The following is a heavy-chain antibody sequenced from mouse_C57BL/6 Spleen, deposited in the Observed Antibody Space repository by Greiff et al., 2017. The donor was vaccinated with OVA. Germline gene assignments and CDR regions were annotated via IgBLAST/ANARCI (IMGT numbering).Heavy chain of an antibody. J-gene: IGHJ2*01. D-gene: IGHD1-1*01. V-gene: IGHV1-53*01. CDR3: ARERVYYYGSSYREYFDY. CDR1: GYTFTSYW. CDR2: INPSNGGT. Sequence: QVQLQQPGTELVKPGASVKLSCKASGYTFTSYWMHWVKQRPGQGLEWIGNINPSNGGTNYNEKFKSKATLTVDKSSSTAYMQLSSLTSEDSAVYYCARERVYYYGSSYREYFDYWGQGTTLTVSS.